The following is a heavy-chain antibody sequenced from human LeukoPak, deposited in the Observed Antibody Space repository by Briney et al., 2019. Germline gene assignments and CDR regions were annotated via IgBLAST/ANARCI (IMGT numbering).Heavy chain of an antibody. CDR2: IYPGDSDT. V-gene: IGHV5-51*01. J-gene: IGHJ4*02. Sequence: GESLKISCKGSGYTFSSYWIGWVRQMPGKGLEWMGIIYPGDSDTRYSPSFQGLVTISADKSISAAYLQWTSLKASDTALYYCARRHSSRPLYFFDYWGQRTLVTVSS. D-gene: IGHD6-13*01. CDR3: ARRHSSRPLYFFDY. CDR1: GYTFSSYW.